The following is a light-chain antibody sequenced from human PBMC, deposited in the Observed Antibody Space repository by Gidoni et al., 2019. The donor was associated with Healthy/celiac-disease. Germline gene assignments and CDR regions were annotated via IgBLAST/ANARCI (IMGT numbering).Light chain of an antibody. CDR2: GAS. Sequence: EIVFTQSPGTLSLSPGERATLSCRASQSVSSSYLAWYHQKPGQAPRLLIYGASSRATGIPDRFSGSGSGTDFTLTISRLEPEDFAVYYCQQYGSSPPWTFGQGTKVEIK. V-gene: IGKV3-20*01. CDR3: QQYGSSPPWT. J-gene: IGKJ1*01. CDR1: QSVSSSY.